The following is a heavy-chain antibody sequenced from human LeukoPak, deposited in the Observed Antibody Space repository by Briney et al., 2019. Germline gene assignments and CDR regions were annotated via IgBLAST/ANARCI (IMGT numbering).Heavy chain of an antibody. J-gene: IGHJ4*02. CDR1: GFTFSDYA. D-gene: IGHD5-18*01. V-gene: IGHV3-30*02. CDR3: AKDQYSYGSRVDY. CDR2: IRYDGSNK. Sequence: GGSLRLSCSTFGFTFSDYAFHWVRQAPGKGLEWVAFIRYDGSNKYYADSVKGRFTISRDNSKNTLYLQMNSLRAEDTAVYYCAKDQYSYGSRVDYWGQGTLVTVSS.